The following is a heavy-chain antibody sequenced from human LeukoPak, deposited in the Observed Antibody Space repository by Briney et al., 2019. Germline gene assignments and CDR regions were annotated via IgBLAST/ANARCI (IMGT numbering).Heavy chain of an antibody. D-gene: IGHD3-10*01. CDR3: TRDGEFFDY. V-gene: IGHV3-15*01. J-gene: IGHJ4*02. CDR2: TKSKTVGGTT. CDR1: GFTFSNAW. Sequence: GGSLRLSCAASGFTFSNAWMSWVRQAPGKGLEWVGRTKSKTVGGTTDYAAPVKGRFTISRDDSKNTLYLQMNSLKTEDTAVYYCTRDGEFFDYWGQGTLVTVSS.